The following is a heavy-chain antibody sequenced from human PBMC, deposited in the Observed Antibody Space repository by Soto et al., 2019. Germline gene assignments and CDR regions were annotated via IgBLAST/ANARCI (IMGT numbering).Heavy chain of an antibody. CDR3: AKDWANWGAQLDY. Sequence: QVQLVESGGGVVQPGRSLRLSCAASGFTFSSYGMHWVRQAPGKGLEWVAVISYDGSNKYYADSVKGRFTISRDNSKNTLYLQRNSLRAEDTAVYYCAKDWANWGAQLDYWGQGTLVTVSS. J-gene: IGHJ4*02. D-gene: IGHD7-27*01. CDR1: GFTFSSYG. V-gene: IGHV3-30*18. CDR2: ISYDGSNK.